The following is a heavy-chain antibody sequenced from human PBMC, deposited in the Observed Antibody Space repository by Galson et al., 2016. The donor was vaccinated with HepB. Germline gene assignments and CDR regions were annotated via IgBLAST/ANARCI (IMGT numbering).Heavy chain of an antibody. J-gene: IGHJ4*02. CDR2: IYSVGST. V-gene: IGHV3-53*01. CDR1: GFTVSNNY. Sequence: SLRLSCAVSGFTVSNNYMSWVRQPPGKGLEWVSLIYSVGSTHYADSVKGRFTISRDSSKNTLYLQMSSLRAEDTAVYYCARDEIIGTTGDYWGLGTLVTVSS. CDR3: ARDEIIGTTGDY. D-gene: IGHD1-7*01.